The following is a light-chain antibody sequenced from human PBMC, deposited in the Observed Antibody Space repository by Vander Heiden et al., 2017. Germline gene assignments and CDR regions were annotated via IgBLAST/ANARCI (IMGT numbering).Light chain of an antibody. J-gene: IGKJ3*01. CDR1: QIVSNY. V-gene: IGKV1-39*01. Sequence: DIQMTQSQSSLSASVGDRVTITCRASQIVSNYFNWYQQKPGKAPKLLIYAASSLESGVPSRFSGSGSGTDFSLTISSLQPEDFAIYYCQQSYSTPLTFGPGTKVDI. CDR2: AAS. CDR3: QQSYSTPLT.